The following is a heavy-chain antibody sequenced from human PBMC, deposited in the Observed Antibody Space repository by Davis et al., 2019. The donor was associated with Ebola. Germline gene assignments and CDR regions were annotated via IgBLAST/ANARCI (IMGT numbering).Heavy chain of an antibody. Sequence: ASVKVSCKASGYTFTSYAISWVRQAPGQGLEWMGWISVFNGNTNYAQNLPGRVTMTTDASTSTAYMEFRSLRSDDTALYYCAKLREYCNGGSCYLDSWGQGTLVTVSS. CDR2: ISVFNGNT. V-gene: IGHV1-18*01. J-gene: IGHJ4*02. CDR3: AKLREYCNGGSCYLDS. CDR1: GYTFTSYA. D-gene: IGHD2-15*01.